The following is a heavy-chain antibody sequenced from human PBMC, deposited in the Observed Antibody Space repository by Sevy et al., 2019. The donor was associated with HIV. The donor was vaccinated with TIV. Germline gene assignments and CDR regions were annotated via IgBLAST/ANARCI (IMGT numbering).Heavy chain of an antibody. J-gene: IGHJ4*02. CDR2: ISWNSGSI. D-gene: IGHD1-26*01. Sequence: GGSLRRSCAASGFTFDDYAMHWVRQAPGKGLEWVSGISWNSGSIGYADSVKGRFTISRDNAKNSLYLQMNSLRAEDTALYYCAKGSVGATKIGGFDYWGQGTLVTVSS. V-gene: IGHV3-9*01. CDR3: AKGSVGATKIGGFDY. CDR1: GFTFDDYA.